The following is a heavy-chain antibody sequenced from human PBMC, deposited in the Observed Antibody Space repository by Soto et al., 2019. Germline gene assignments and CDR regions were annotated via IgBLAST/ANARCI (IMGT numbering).Heavy chain of an antibody. CDR1: GGSFSGYY. V-gene: IGHV4-34*01. CDR2: INHSGTT. J-gene: IGHJ5*02. CDR3: ARGGGGRYSVHWFDP. D-gene: IGHD1-26*01. Sequence: QVQLQQWGAGLLKPSETLSLTCAVYGGSFSGYYWSWIRQPPGKGLEWLGEINHSGTTNYSPSLKSLVTLPVDTSKNQFSLKLSSVTAADTAVYYCARGGGGRYSVHWFDPWGQGTLATVSS.